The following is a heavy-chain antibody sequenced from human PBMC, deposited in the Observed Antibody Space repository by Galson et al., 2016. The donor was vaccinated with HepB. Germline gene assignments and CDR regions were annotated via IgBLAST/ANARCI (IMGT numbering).Heavy chain of an antibody. CDR1: GGSISRSSDY. CDR3: ARLNPGPLRDPVRRHYYYYHMDV. Sequence: SETLSLTCTVSGGSISRSSDYWGWIRQPPGKGLEWIGSIYYSGSTYYKPSLKSRVTISVDTSKNQFSLKLSSVTAADTAVYYCARLNPGPLRDPVRRHYYYYHMDVWGQGTTVTVSS. D-gene: IGHD4-17*01. CDR2: IYYSGST. V-gene: IGHV4-39*01. J-gene: IGHJ6*02.